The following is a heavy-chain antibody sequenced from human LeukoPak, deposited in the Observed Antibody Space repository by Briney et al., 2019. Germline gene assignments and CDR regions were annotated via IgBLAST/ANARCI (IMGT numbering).Heavy chain of an antibody. J-gene: IGHJ3*02. V-gene: IGHV3-74*01. CDR1: GFTFSSYW. CDR2: INSDGSST. CDR3: ARYRGSSGWSYDAFDI. D-gene: IGHD6-19*01. Sequence: GGSLRLSCAASGFTFSSYWMHWVRQAPGKGLVWVSRINSDGSSTSYADSVKGRFTISRDSAKNTLYLQMNSLRAEDTAVYYCARYRGSSGWSYDAFDIWGQGTMVTVSS.